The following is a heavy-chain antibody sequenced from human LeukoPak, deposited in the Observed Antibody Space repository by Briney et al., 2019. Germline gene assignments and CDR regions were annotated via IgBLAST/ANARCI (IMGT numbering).Heavy chain of an antibody. CDR2: ISSSSSYI. V-gene: IGHV3-21*01. Sequence: GGSLRLSCAASGFTFSTYSMNWVRQAPGKGLEWGSSISSSSSYIYYADSVKGRFTISRDNAKNSLYLQMNSLRAEDTAVYYCARGSPYYDSSGGLDYWGQGTLVTVSS. CDR3: ARGSPYYDSSGGLDY. D-gene: IGHD3-22*01. J-gene: IGHJ4*02. CDR1: GFTFSTYS.